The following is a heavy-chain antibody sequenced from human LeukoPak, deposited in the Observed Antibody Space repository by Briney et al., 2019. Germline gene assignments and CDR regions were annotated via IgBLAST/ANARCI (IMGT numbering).Heavy chain of an antibody. Sequence: GGSLRLSCAASGFTFSDYYMSWIRQAPGKGLEWVSYISSSGSTIYYADSVKGRFTISRDNAKNSLYLQMNSLRAEDTAVYYCAKDPWELNYFDYWGQGTLVTVSS. V-gene: IGHV3-11*01. D-gene: IGHD1-26*01. J-gene: IGHJ4*02. CDR2: ISSSGSTI. CDR3: AKDPWELNYFDY. CDR1: GFTFSDYY.